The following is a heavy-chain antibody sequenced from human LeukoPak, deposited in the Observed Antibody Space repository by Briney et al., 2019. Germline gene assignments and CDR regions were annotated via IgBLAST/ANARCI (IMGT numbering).Heavy chain of an antibody. Sequence: GGSLRLSCAASGFTFSSYAMHWVRQAPGKGLEWVADISYDGSNKYYADSVKGRFTISRDNSKNTLYLQMNSLRAEDTAGYYCARFSWGSYRAEYFQHWGQGTLVTVSS. CDR1: GFTFSSYA. CDR2: ISYDGSNK. J-gene: IGHJ1*01. CDR3: ARFSWGSYRAEYFQH. D-gene: IGHD3-16*02. V-gene: IGHV3-30-3*01.